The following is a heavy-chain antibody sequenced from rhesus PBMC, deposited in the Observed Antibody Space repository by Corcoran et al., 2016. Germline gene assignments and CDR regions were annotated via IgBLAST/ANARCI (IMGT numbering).Heavy chain of an antibody. J-gene: IGHJ2*01. D-gene: IGHD6-13*01. V-gene: IGHV4S10*01. CDR2: IYGSSTST. CDR3: ARAIPRYSSGSGWYFDL. CDR1: GGSISDSYR. Sequence: QVQLQESGPGVVKPSKTLSLTCAVSGGSISDSYRWSWIRQPPGKGLGWIGYIYGSSTSTNYTPSLKSRVTISKDTSKNQFSLKLSSVTAADTAVYYCARAIPRYSSGSGWYFDLWGPGTPITISS.